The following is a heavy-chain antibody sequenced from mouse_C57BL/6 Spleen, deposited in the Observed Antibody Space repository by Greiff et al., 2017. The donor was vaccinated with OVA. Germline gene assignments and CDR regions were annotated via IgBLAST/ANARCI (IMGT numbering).Heavy chain of an antibody. J-gene: IGHJ1*03. CDR1: GFTFSSYG. V-gene: IGHV5-6*01. CDR3: ARLVYGSEYFDV. Sequence: EVQVVESGGDLVKPGGSLKLSCAASGFTFSSYGMSWVRQTPDKRLEWVATISSGGSYTYYPDSVKGRFTISRDNAKNTLYLQMSSLKSEDTAMYYCARLVYGSEYFDVWGTGTTVTVSS. D-gene: IGHD1-1*01. CDR2: ISSGGSYT.